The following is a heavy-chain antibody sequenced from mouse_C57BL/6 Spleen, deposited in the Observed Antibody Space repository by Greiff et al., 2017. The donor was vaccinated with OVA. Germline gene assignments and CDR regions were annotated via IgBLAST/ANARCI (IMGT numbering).Heavy chain of an antibody. CDR3: ARWALITTVVATDWYFDV. V-gene: IGHV1-54*01. CDR1: GYAFTNYL. Sequence: VQLQESGAELVRPGTSVKVSCKASGYAFTNYLIEWVKQRPGQGLEWIGVINPGSGGTNYNEKFKGKATLTADKSSSTAYMQLSSLTSEDSAVYFCARWALITTVVATDWYFDVWGTGTTVTVSS. D-gene: IGHD1-1*01. CDR2: INPGSGGT. J-gene: IGHJ1*03.